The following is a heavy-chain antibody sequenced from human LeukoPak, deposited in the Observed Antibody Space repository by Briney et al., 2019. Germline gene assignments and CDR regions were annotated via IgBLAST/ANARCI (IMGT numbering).Heavy chain of an antibody. D-gene: IGHD4-17*01. V-gene: IGHV3-21*04. CDR2: ITSSSSYI. Sequence: GGSLRLSCAASGFTFSSYSMNWVRQAPGKGLEWVSSITSSSSYIYYADSLRGRFTISRDNAKSSLYLQMNSLRAEDTAVYYCANEIRPNDYWGQGTQVTVSS. CDR1: GFTFSSYS. J-gene: IGHJ4*02. CDR3: ANEIRPNDY.